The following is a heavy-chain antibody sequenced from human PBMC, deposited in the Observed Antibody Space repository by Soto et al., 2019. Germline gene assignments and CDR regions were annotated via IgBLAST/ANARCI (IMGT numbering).Heavy chain of an antibody. V-gene: IGHV3-23*01. CDR2: ISSSGGST. Sequence: EVQLLESGGGLVQPGGSLRLSCVGSRSTFRSYSMSWVRQAPWKGLEWVSTISSSGGSTYYADSVKGGFTISRDNSKKTRYLQVTGLRDEDTAVYYCGNGEAVGTFDYWGQGTLVSVSS. CDR3: GNGEAVGTFDY. CDR1: RSTFRSYS. D-gene: IGHD6-19*01. J-gene: IGHJ4*02.